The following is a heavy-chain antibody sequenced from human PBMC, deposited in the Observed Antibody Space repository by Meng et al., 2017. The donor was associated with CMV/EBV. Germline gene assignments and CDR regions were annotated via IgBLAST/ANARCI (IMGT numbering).Heavy chain of an antibody. CDR2: IYYSGST. Sequence: SETLSLTCTVSGGSISSSSYYWGWIRQPPGKGLEWIGSIYYSGSTYYNPSLKSRVTISVDTSKNQFSLKLSSVTAADTAVYYCARLGQYRYFQHWGQGTTVTVSS. J-gene: IGHJ1*01. V-gene: IGHV4-39*01. CDR3: ARLGQYRYFQH. CDR1: GGSISSSSYY. D-gene: IGHD3-16*01.